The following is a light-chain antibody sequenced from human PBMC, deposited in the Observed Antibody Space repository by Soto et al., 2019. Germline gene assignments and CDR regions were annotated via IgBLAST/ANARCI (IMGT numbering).Light chain of an antibody. CDR3: QQYGSSPPIT. J-gene: IGKJ5*01. CDR1: QSVSTY. V-gene: IGKV3-20*01. Sequence: DIVLTQSPATLSLSPGERATLSCRASQSVSTYLAWYQQKPGQAPRLLIYGASSRATGIPDRFSGSGSGTDFTLTISRLEPEDFAVYYCQQYGSSPPITFGQGTRLEIK. CDR2: GAS.